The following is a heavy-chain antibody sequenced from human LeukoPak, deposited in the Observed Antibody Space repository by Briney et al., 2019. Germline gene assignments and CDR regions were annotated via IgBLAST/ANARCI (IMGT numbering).Heavy chain of an antibody. CDR1: GGSFSVYH. CDR3: ATMVRGSHPSKHTYV. J-gene: IGHJ6*02. V-gene: IGHV4-34*01. D-gene: IGHD3-10*01. CDR2: INHSGST. Sequence: SETLYLTCAVYGGSFSVYHWSRIRQPPGKGLEWIAEINHSGSTNYNPSLKSRVTISVDTSKNQFSLKLSSVTAADTAVYYCATMVRGSHPSKHTYVWGQGTTVTVSS.